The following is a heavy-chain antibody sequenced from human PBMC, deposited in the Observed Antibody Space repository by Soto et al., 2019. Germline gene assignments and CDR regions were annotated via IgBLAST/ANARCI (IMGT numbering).Heavy chain of an antibody. CDR2: ISGSSGST. Sequence: EVQLLESGGGLVQPGGSLSLSCAASGFTFSNYGMSWVRQAPGKGLEWVSSISGSSGSTYYADSVTGRFTISRDNSKNTLYLEMNSLRAEDTAVYYCAKGKGGYSSASLGQGTLVTVSS. CDR3: AKGKGGYSSAS. D-gene: IGHD6-19*01. J-gene: IGHJ5*02. CDR1: GFTFSNYG. V-gene: IGHV3-23*01.